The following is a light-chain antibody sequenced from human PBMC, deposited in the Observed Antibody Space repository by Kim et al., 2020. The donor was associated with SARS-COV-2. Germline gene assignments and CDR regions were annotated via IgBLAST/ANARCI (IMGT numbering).Light chain of an antibody. J-gene: IGKJ2*01. CDR2: KAS. Sequence: SASVGDRVTSTCRASQSISSWLAWYQQKPGKAPTLLIYKASSLESGVPSRFSGSGSGTEFTLTISSLQPDDFATYYCQQFNTYSQTFGQGTKLEI. V-gene: IGKV1-5*03. CDR1: QSISSW. CDR3: QQFNTYSQT.